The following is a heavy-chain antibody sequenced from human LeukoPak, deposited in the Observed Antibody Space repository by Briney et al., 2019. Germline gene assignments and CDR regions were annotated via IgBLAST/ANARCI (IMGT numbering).Heavy chain of an antibody. CDR3: AREFIAAPVLGAFDV. CDR2: FSSSGST. D-gene: IGHD6-6*01. CDR1: GGSVSSSSYY. J-gene: IGHJ3*01. V-gene: IGHV4-39*07. Sequence: SETLSLTCTVSGGSVSSSSYYWVWIRQPPGKGLEWIGSFSSSGSTYYNASLKSRVTISVDSYRRKVSLELSSVTAADTAMYYCAREFIAAPVLGAFDVRGQGAMVTVSS.